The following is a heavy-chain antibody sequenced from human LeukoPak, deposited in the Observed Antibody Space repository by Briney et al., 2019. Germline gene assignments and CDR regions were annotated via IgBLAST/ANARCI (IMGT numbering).Heavy chain of an antibody. V-gene: IGHV3-11*04. J-gene: IGHJ1*01. CDR1: GLTSRFAFSDYY. CDR3: FMTAGRASATDH. Sequence: PGGSLRLSCAASGLTSRFAFSDYYIRWLRQAPGKVLEWRSVSSSNGDIVYYTDSVTSRFTISRDNAKNSLYLQMYSLGVEDTAMYYCFMTAGRASATDHWGQGALVTVSS. D-gene: IGHD2-2*01. CDR2: SSSNGDIV.